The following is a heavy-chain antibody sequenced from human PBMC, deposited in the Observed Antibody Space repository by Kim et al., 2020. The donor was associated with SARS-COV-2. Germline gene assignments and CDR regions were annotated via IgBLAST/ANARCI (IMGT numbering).Heavy chain of an antibody. J-gene: IGHJ4*02. Sequence: AAPVKGRFTISRDDSKNTLYLQMNSLKTEDTAVYYCTTDQSYCGGGCFDYWGQGTLVTVSS. CDR3: TTDQSYCGGGCFDY. D-gene: IGHD2-21*01. V-gene: IGHV3-15*01.